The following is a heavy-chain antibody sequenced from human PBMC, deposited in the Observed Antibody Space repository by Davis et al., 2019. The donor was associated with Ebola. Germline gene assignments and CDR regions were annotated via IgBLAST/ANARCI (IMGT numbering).Heavy chain of an antibody. V-gene: IGHV3-48*01. CDR3: AKSGLSFGVVKYHYGMDV. D-gene: IGHD3-3*01. CDR2: ISSSSSTI. J-gene: IGHJ6*04. Sequence: GESLKISCAASGFTFSSYSMNWVRQAPGKGLEWVSYISSSSSTIYYADSVKGRFTISRHNSKKTLYLQMNSLRAEDTAVYYCAKSGLSFGVVKYHYGMDVWGKGTTVTVSS. CDR1: GFTFSSYS.